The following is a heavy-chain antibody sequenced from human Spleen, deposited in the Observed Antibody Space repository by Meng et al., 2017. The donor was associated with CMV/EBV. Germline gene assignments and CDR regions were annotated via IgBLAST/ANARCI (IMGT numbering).Heavy chain of an antibody. V-gene: IGHV4-34*01. Sequence: GSLRLSCAVYGGSFSGYYWSWIRQPPGKGLEWIGEINHSGSTNYNPSLKSRVTISVDTSKNQFSRKLSSVTAADTAVYYCARARGKQLGLFDYWGQGTLVTVSS. J-gene: IGHJ4*02. CDR1: GGSFSGYY. CDR2: INHSGST. D-gene: IGHD6-6*01. CDR3: ARARGKQLGLFDY.